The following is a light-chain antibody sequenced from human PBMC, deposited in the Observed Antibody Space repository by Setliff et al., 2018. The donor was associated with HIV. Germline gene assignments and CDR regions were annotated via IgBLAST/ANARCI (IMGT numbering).Light chain of an antibody. V-gene: IGLV2-14*01. CDR1: ISDVGGYYY. CDR3: SSFSSRTLVV. Sequence: QSALAQPASVSGSPGQSITISCTGSISDVGGYYYVSWYQQYPGKAPKVLIYEVSNRPSGISNRFSGSKSGNTASLTISGLQTEDEADYYCSSFSSRTLVVFGGGTKVTV. CDR2: EVS. J-gene: IGLJ2*01.